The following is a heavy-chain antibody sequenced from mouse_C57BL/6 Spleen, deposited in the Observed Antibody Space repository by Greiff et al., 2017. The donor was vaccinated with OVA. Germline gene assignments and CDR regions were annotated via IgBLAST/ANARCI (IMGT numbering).Heavy chain of an antibody. D-gene: IGHD2-2*01. V-gene: IGHV5-17*01. CDR2: ISSGSSTI. Sequence: VQLKESGGGLVKPGGSLKLSCAASGFTFSDYGMHWVRQAPEKGLEWVAYISSGSSTIYYADTVKGRFTISRDNAKNTLFLQMTSLRSEDTAMYYCARNGYLAMDYWGQGTSVTVSS. CDR3: ARNGYLAMDY. CDR1: GFTFSDYG. J-gene: IGHJ4*01.